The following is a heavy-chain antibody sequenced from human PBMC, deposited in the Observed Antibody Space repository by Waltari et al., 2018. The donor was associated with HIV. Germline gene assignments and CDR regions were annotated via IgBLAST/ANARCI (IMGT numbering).Heavy chain of an antibody. V-gene: IGHV3-15*01. CDR1: GFTFRNAR. Sequence: VQLVQSGGGLVKPGGTLTLSCVAPGFTFRNARMRRVRQAPGKGLEWVGRIKSKVDGGTTDYGAAVKGRFTISRDDSKNTLYLQMNSVKSEDTAVYYCTMYSGHEYYYYYYMDVWGKGTTVTVSS. CDR3: TMYSGHEYYYYYYMDV. D-gene: IGHD5-12*01. J-gene: IGHJ6*03. CDR2: IKSKVDGGTT.